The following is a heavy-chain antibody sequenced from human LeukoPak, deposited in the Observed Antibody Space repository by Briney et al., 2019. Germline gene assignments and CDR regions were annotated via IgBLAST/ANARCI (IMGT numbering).Heavy chain of an antibody. CDR3: ARGRKADIVVVTAIPGSDYYYYGMDV. Sequence: PSETLSLTCAVYGGSFSGYYWSWIRQPPGKGLEWIGEINHSGSTNYNPSLKSRVTISVDTSKNQFSLKLSSVTAADTAVYYCARGRKADIVVVTAIPGSDYYYYGMDVWGQGTTVTVSS. CDR1: GGSFSGYY. J-gene: IGHJ6*02. CDR2: INHSGST. V-gene: IGHV4-34*01. D-gene: IGHD2-21*02.